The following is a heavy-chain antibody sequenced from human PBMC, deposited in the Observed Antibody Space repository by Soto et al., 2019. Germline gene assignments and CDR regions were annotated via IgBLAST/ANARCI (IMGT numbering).Heavy chain of an antibody. CDR1: VGSISSSSYY. CDR2: IYYSGST. J-gene: IGHJ6*02. CDR3: AIRGRGTYYYDSSGYKDF. V-gene: IGHV4-39*01. D-gene: IGHD3-22*01. Sequence: LSLTCTVSVGSISSSSYYWGWIRQPPGKGLEGIGSIYYSGSTYYNPSLKSRVTISVDTSKNQFSLKLSSVTAADTAVYYCAIRGRGTYYYDSSGYKDFWGQGPTVTVSS.